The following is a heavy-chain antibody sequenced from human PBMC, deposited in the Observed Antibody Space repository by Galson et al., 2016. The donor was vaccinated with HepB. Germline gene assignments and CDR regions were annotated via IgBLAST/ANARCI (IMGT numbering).Heavy chain of an antibody. CDR2: IWYDGSDK. J-gene: IGHJ4*02. V-gene: IGHV3-33*01. Sequence: SLRLSCAASGFTFSSYGMHWVRQAPGKGLEWVAVIWYDGSDKYYGDSVRGRFTISRDNSKNTLYLQMNSLRAEDTAVYYCARDLAGRHFDYWGQGTLVTVSS. D-gene: IGHD6-6*01. CDR1: GFTFSSYG. CDR3: ARDLAGRHFDY.